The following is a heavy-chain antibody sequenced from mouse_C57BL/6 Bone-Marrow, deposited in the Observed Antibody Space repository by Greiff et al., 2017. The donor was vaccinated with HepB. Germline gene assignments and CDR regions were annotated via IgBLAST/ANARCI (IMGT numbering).Heavy chain of an antibody. J-gene: IGHJ2*01. CDR2: ISYDGSN. Sequence: EVQLQESGPGLVKPSQSLSLTCSVTGYSITSGYYWNWIRQFPGNKLEWMGYISYDGSNNYNPSLKNRISITRDTSKNQFFLKLNSVTTEDTATYYWARHWLQYYGSTSYFDDWGRGTTLTVCS. D-gene: IGHD1-1*01. CDR1: GYSITSGYY. CDR3: ARHWLQYYGSTSYFDD. V-gene: IGHV3-6*01.